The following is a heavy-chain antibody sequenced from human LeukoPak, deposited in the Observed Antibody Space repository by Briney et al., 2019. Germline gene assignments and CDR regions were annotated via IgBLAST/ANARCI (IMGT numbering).Heavy chain of an antibody. CDR2: IYYSGST. D-gene: IGHD6-6*01. J-gene: IGHJ4*02. CDR3: ARVDPDSSSTLEVFDY. Sequence: SETLSLTCTVSGGPISSYYWSWIRQPPGKGLEWIGYIYYSGSTNYNPSLKSRVTISVDTSKNQFSLKLSSVTAADTAVYYCARVDPDSSSTLEVFDYWGQGTLVTVSS. V-gene: IGHV4-59*01. CDR1: GGPISSYY.